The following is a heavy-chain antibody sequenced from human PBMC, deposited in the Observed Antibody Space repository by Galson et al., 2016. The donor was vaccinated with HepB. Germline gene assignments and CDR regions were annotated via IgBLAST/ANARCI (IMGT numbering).Heavy chain of an antibody. CDR3: AGGGAYSGSI. D-gene: IGHD6-13*01. V-gene: IGHV3-74*01. CDR2: LNSDGSST. Sequence: SLRLSCAASGFTFSNYWMHWVRQAPGKGLVWVSRLNSDGSSTIYADSVTGRFTISRDNAKNTLYLQINSLRAEDTAVYYCAGGGAYSGSIWGQGTLVTVSS. CDR1: GFTFSNYW. J-gene: IGHJ4*02.